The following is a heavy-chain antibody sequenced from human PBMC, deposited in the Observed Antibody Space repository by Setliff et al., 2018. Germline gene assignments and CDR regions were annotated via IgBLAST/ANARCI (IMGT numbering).Heavy chain of an antibody. J-gene: IGHJ4*01. D-gene: IGHD7-27*01. CDR3: AGVHWTTNWFLHY. Sequence: PGGSLRLSCATSGFTVSSSDMSWVRQAPGKGLEWISVLSGDGNAYYADSVKGRFTISGDTSKNALYLQMNSLRAEDTAVYYCAGVHWTTNWFLHYWGQGTLVTVSS. V-gene: IGHV3-53*01. CDR1: GFTVSSSD. CDR2: LSGDGNA.